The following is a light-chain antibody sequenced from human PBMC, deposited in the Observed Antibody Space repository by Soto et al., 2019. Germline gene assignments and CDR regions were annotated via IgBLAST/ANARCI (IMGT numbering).Light chain of an antibody. CDR1: QTISSW. CDR3: QQYNSWSGLT. CDR2: KAS. V-gene: IGKV1-5*03. J-gene: IGKJ4*01. Sequence: DIQMTQSPSTLSGSVGDRVTITCRASQTISSWLAWYQQKPGKAPKLLIYKASTLKSGVPSRFSGSGSGTEFTLTISTLQPDDFATYYCQQYNSWSGLTFGRGTKVDIK.